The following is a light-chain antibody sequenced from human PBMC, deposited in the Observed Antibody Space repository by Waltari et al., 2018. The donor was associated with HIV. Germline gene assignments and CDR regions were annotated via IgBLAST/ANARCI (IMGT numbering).Light chain of an antibody. V-gene: IGLV1-44*01. J-gene: IGLJ2*01. CDR2: TNN. CDR3: AAWDDSLSGVV. CDR1: SSNIGNNP. Sequence: QSVMTQPPSASGTPGQSVTISCSGSSSNIGNNPVNWYQQLPGTAPKLLIYTNNQRPSRVPDRFSGSRSGTSASLAISGLQSEDEADYYCAAWDDSLSGVVFGGGTKLTVL.